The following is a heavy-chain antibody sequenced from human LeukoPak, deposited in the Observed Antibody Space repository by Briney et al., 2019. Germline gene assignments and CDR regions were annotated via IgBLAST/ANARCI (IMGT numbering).Heavy chain of an antibody. CDR1: GYTFTSYD. Sequence: ASVKVSCKASGYTFTSYDINWVRQATGQGLEWMGWMNPNSGNTGYAQKFQGRVTITRNTSISTAYMELSSLRSEDTAVYYCARENSGSYYQFDCWGQGTLVTVSS. D-gene: IGHD1-26*01. V-gene: IGHV1-8*03. CDR2: MNPNSGNT. CDR3: ARENSGSYYQFDC. J-gene: IGHJ4*02.